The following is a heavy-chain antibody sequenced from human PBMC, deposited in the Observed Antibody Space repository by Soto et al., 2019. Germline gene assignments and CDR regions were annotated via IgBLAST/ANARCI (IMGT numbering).Heavy chain of an antibody. CDR2: ISGYNGDI. CDR1: GYTFTSYG. J-gene: IGHJ4*02. Sequence: QVQLVQSGAEVKKTGASVKVSCKASGYTFTSYGLSWVRQAPGQGLEWMGWISGYNGDINYAQKLQGRVTITRDTSTSTAYMELRSLRSDDTAIYYCARGPPFHNWGQGTLITVSS. CDR3: ARGPPFHN. V-gene: IGHV1-18*01.